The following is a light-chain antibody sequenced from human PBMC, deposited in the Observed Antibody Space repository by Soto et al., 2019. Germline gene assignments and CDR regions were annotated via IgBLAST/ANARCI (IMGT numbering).Light chain of an antibody. CDR3: QQRATWPWT. V-gene: IGKV3-11*01. Sequence: IVLTQSPATLSFSPGEEATLSCRASQSIAIYLAWYQQKSGQSPRLLIYDTSNRAPGIPDRFSGSASGTDFTLTISSLEPEDLAVYYCQQRATWPWTFGQGTAVEIK. J-gene: IGKJ1*01. CDR2: DTS. CDR1: QSIAIY.